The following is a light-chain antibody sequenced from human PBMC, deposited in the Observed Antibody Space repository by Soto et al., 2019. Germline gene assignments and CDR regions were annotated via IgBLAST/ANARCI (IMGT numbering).Light chain of an antibody. CDR2: SDN. CDR1: SSNIGSNT. Sequence: QSVLTQPPSASGTPGQRVTISCFGSSSNIGSNTVNWYQQVPGTAPKLLMYSDNQRPSGVPDRFSGSKSGTSASLAISGLQSEDEADYYCSAWDDSLNGLWVFGGGTKLTVL. CDR3: SAWDDSLNGLWV. V-gene: IGLV1-44*01. J-gene: IGLJ3*02.